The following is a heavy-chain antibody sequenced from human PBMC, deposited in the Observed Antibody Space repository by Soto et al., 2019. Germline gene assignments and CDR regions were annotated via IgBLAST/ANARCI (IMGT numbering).Heavy chain of an antibody. J-gene: IGHJ6*02. CDR2: IYYSGST. Sequence: SETLSLTCTVSGGSISSYYWSWIRQPPGKGLEWIGYIYYSGSTNYNPSLKSQVTISVDTSKNQFSLKLSSVTAADTAVYYCASISSWWGGYYYYYGMDVWGQGTTVTVSS. CDR1: GGSISSYY. CDR3: ASISSWWGGYYYYYGMDV. D-gene: IGHD6-13*01. V-gene: IGHV4-59*08.